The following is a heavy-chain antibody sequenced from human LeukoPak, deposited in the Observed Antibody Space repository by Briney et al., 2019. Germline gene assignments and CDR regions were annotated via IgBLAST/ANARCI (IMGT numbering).Heavy chain of an antibody. D-gene: IGHD3-22*01. V-gene: IGHV3-30-3*01. CDR3: ARDMGGYDSIDY. CDR2: ISYDGSNK. CDR1: GFTFSSYA. Sequence: PGRSLRLSCAASGFTFSSYAMHWVRQAPGKGQEWVAVISYDGSNKYYADSVKGRFTISRDNSKNTLYLQMNSLRAEDTAVYYCARDMGGYDSIDYWGQGTLVTVSS. J-gene: IGHJ4*02.